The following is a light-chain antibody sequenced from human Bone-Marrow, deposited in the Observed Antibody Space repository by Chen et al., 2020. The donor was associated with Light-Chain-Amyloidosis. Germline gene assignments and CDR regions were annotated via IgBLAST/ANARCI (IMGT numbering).Light chain of an antibody. CDR1: SSDVGGDNH. Sequence: QSALTQPASVSGSPGQSLTISCPGTSSDVGGDNHVPWYQQHPDKAPKLMIYEVTTRPSWVPDRFSGSKSDNTASLTISGLQTEDEADYFCSSYTITNTRVFGSGTRVTVL. V-gene: IGLV2-14*01. J-gene: IGLJ1*01. CDR3: SSYTITNTRV. CDR2: EVT.